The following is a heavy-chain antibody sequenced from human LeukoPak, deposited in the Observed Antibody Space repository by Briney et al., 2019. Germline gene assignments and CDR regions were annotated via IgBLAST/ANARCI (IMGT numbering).Heavy chain of an antibody. Sequence: GESLKISCKGSGYSFTSYWIGWVRQMPGKGLEWMGIIYPGDSDTRYSPSFQGQVTISADKSISTAYLQWSSLKASDTAMYYCARVQKRYYYDSSYYFDYWGQGTLVTVSS. D-gene: IGHD3-22*01. CDR1: GYSFTSYW. J-gene: IGHJ4*02. V-gene: IGHV5-51*01. CDR3: ARVQKRYYYDSSYYFDY. CDR2: IYPGDSDT.